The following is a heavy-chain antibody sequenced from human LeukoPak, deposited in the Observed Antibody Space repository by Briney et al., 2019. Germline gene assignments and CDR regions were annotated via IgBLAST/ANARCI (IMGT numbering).Heavy chain of an antibody. Sequence: GASVKVSCKASGYTFTSYGISWVRQAPGQGLEWMGWISAYNGNTNYAQKLQGRVTMTTDTSTSTAYMELSSLRSDDTAVYFCAISRNIGPNDPFDIWGQGTMVTVSS. V-gene: IGHV1-18*01. CDR1: GYTFTSYG. CDR2: ISAYNGNT. D-gene: IGHD2/OR15-2a*01. J-gene: IGHJ3*02. CDR3: AISRNIGPNDPFDI.